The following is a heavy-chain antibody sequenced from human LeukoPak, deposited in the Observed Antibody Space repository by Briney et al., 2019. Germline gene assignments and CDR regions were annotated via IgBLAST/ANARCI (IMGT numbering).Heavy chain of an antibody. CDR2: ISSSSSYI. J-gene: IGHJ6*03. D-gene: IGHD5-18*01. Sequence: PGGSLRLSCAASRFTFSRYWMHWVRQAPGKGLEWVSSISSSSSYIYYADSVKGRFTISRDNAKNSLYLQMNSLRAEDTAVYYCARVGYSYGPTSYYYYMDVWGKGTTVTVSS. V-gene: IGHV3-21*01. CDR1: RFTFSRYW. CDR3: ARVGYSYGPTSYYYYMDV.